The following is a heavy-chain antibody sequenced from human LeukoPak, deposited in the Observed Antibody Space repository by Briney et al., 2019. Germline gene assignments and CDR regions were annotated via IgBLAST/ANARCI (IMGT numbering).Heavy chain of an antibody. Sequence: SETLSLTCTVSGGSISSYYWSWIRQPPGKGLEWIGYIYYSGSTNYNPSLKSRVTISVDTSKNQFSLKVSSVTAADTAVYYCARAVYHSNYQNDSWGQGTLVTVSS. CDR2: IYYSGST. J-gene: IGHJ4*02. V-gene: IGHV4-59*01. CDR3: ARAVYHSNYQNDS. CDR1: GGSISSYY. D-gene: IGHD4-11*01.